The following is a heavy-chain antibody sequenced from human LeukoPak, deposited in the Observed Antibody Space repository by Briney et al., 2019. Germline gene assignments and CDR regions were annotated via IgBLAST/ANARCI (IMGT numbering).Heavy chain of an antibody. V-gene: IGHV3-23*01. CDR1: GFTFSSYA. D-gene: IGHD3-9*01. CDR2: ISGSGGST. CDR3: ASPRGLRYFDWLLFPLHY. Sequence: GGSLRLSCAASGFTFSSYAMSWVRQAPGKGLEWVSAISGSGGSTYYADSVKGRFTISRDNSKNTLYLQMNSLRAEDTAVYYCASPRGLRYFDWLLFPLHYWGQGTLVTVSS. J-gene: IGHJ4*02.